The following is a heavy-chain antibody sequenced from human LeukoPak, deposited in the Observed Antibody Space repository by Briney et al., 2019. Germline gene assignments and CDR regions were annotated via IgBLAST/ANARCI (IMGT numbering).Heavy chain of an antibody. CDR2: IYSGGST. Sequence: PPGGSLRLSCAASGFTVSSNYMSWVRQAPGKGLEWVSVIYSGGSTYYADSVKGRFTISRDNSKNTLYLQMNSLRAEDTAVYYCARAEGSWYAYYFDYWGQGTLVAVSS. V-gene: IGHV3-66*01. CDR3: ARAEGSWYAYYFDY. D-gene: IGHD6-13*01. J-gene: IGHJ4*02. CDR1: GFTVSSNY.